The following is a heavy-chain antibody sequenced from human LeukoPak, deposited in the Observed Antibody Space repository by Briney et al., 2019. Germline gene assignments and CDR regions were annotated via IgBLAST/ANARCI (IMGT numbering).Heavy chain of an antibody. J-gene: IGHJ6*03. CDR1: GYTLTELS. Sequence: ASVKVSCKVSGYTLTELSMHWVRQAPGKGLEWMGGFDPEDGETIYAQKFQGRVTMTEDTSTDTAYMELSSLRSEDTAVYYCATSSYCSSTSCHKLGYYYYMDVWGKGTTVTVPS. CDR2: FDPEDGET. CDR3: ATSSYCSSTSCHKLGYYYYMDV. D-gene: IGHD2-2*01. V-gene: IGHV1-24*01.